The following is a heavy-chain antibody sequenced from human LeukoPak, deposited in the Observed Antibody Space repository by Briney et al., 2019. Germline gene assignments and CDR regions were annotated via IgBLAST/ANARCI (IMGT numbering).Heavy chain of an antibody. CDR1: GGSFSGYY. J-gene: IGHJ4*02. CDR2: INHSGST. V-gene: IGHV4-34*01. Sequence: SETLSLTCAVYGGSFSGYYWSWIRQPPGKGLEWIGEINHSGSTNYNPSLKSRVTISVDTSKNQFSLKLSSVTAADTAVYYCARDLRRGELLGYYFDYWGQGTLVTVSS. CDR3: ARDLRRGELLGYYFDY. D-gene: IGHD1-26*01.